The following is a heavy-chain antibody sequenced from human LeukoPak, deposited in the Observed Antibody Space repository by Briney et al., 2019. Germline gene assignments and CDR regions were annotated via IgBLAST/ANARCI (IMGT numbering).Heavy chain of an antibody. J-gene: IGHJ5*02. D-gene: IGHD3-22*01. CDR3: ARAAYDTSGYSWFDP. CDR2: ISYDGSNK. CDR1: GFTFSSYS. V-gene: IGHV3-30*03. Sequence: PGGSLRLSCAASGFTFSSYSMNWVRQAPGKGLEWVTLISYDGSNKYYADSVEGRFTISRDNSKNTLYLQMDSLRVEDTAIYYCARAAYDTSGYSWFDPWGQGTLVTVSP.